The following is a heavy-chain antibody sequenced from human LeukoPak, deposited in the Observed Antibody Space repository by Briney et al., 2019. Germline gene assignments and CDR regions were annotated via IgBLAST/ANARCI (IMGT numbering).Heavy chain of an antibody. Sequence: GGSLRLSCAASGFTFSSYAMHWVRQAPGKGLEYVSAISSNGGSTYYANSVKGRFTISRDNSKNTLYLQMNSLRAEDTAVYYCAKAPNWGTFDYWGQGTLVTVSS. CDR1: GFTFSSYA. J-gene: IGHJ4*02. CDR3: AKAPNWGTFDY. CDR2: ISSNGGST. D-gene: IGHD7-27*01. V-gene: IGHV3-64*01.